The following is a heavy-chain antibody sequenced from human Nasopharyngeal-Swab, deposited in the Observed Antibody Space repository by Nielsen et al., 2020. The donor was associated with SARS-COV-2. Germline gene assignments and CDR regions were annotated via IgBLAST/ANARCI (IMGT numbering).Heavy chain of an antibody. J-gene: IGHJ6*02. V-gene: IGHV4-4*02. CDR2: IYHSGST. Sequence: SETLSLTCAVSGGSISSSNWWSWVRQPPGKGLEWIGEIYHSGSTNYNPSLKSRVTISVDKSKNQFSLKLSSVTAADTAVYYCARDQGTTPTYYYYGMDVWGQGTTVTVSS. CDR1: GGSISSSNW. D-gene: IGHD1-7*01. CDR3: ARDQGTTPTYYYYGMDV.